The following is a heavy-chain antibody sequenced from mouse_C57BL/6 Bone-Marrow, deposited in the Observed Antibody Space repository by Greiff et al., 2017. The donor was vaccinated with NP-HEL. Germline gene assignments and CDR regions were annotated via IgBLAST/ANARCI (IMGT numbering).Heavy chain of an antibody. CDR1: GFNIKDDY. V-gene: IGHV14-4*01. CDR2: IDPENGDT. CDR3: TYYPHVAY. Sequence: EVQLQQSGAELVRPGASVKLSCTASGFNIKDDYMHWVKQRPEQGLEWIGWIDPENGDTEYASKFQGKATITADPSSNTAYLQLSRLTSEDTAVYYCTYYPHVAYWGRGTLVTVSA. D-gene: IGHD1-1*01. J-gene: IGHJ3*01.